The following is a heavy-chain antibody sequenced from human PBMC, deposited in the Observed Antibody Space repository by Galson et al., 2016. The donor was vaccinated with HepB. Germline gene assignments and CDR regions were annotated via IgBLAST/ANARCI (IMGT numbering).Heavy chain of an antibody. CDR3: AKEGGASGYAFDI. CDR2: IFYDASKK. V-gene: IGHV3-30-3*01. CDR1: GFSISRHA. J-gene: IGHJ3*02. Sequence: SLRLSCAASGFSISRHAMHWVRQAPGKGLEWVALIFYDASKKYYADSVKGRFTIPRDTSKNTLYLQMNSLRAEDTAVYYCAKEGGASGYAFDIWGQGTMVTVSS. D-gene: IGHD6-25*01.